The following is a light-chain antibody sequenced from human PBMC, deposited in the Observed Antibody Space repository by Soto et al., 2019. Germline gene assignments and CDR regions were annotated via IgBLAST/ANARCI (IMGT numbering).Light chain of an antibody. J-gene: IGLJ2*01. V-gene: IGLV2-14*01. CDR1: SSDVGGHNY. Sequence: QSVLTQPASVSGSPGQSITISCTGTSSDVGGHNYVSWYQQHPGTAPKLMIYEVTNRPSGVSNRFSGSKSGNTASLTISGLQAEDEADYYCSSYASSSTLVVFGGGTKLTVL. CDR2: EVT. CDR3: SSYASSSTLVV.